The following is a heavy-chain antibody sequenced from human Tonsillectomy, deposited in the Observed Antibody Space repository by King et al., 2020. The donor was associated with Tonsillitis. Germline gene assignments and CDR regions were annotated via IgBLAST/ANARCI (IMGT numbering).Heavy chain of an antibody. D-gene: IGHD5-18*01. CDR2: IRSKAYGGTT. CDR1: GFTFGDYA. J-gene: IGHJ4*02. CDR3: TRDAAIGLFDY. V-gene: IGHV3-49*04. Sequence: QLVQSGGGLVQPGRSLRLSCTASGFTFGDYAMSWVRQAPGKGLEWVGFIRSKAYGGTTEYAASVKGRFTISRDDSKSIAYLQMNSLKTDDKAGYYCTRDAAIGLFDYWGQGTLVTVSS.